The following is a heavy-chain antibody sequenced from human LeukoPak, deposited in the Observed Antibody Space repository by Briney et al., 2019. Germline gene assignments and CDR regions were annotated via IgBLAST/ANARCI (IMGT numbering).Heavy chain of an antibody. J-gene: IGHJ4*02. CDR1: GFTLSNLW. Sequence: GVSLRLSCAASGFTLSNLWMSWVRQAPGKGLKWVAKIKQDGSEKYYVDSVKGRFTISRDNAQNSLYLQMNSLRAEDTAIYYCATSTAAAGTDWGQGTLVTVSS. D-gene: IGHD6-13*01. CDR2: IKQDGSEK. V-gene: IGHV3-7*03. CDR3: ATSTAAAGTD.